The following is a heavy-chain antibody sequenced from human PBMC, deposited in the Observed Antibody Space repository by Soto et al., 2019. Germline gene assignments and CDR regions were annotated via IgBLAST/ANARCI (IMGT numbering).Heavy chain of an antibody. CDR2: IIPMFGSA. CDR1: GGTFINYA. J-gene: IGHJ6*02. D-gene: IGHD3-22*01. CDR3: ASTYYYDTSPYGASSSYYLAMEV. Sequence: QVQLVQSGTEVKKPGSSVKVSCKASGGTFINYAFSWLRQAPGQGLEWMGVIIPMFGSANYAQRFQGRVTIAADESTSTVYMERGSRRAEETAVFYCASTYYYDTSPYGASSSYYLAMEVWGQWTTVSVSS. V-gene: IGHV1-69*01.